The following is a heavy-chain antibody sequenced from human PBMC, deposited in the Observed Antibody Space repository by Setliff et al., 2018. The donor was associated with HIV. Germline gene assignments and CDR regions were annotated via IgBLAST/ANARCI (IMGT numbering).Heavy chain of an antibody. J-gene: IGHJ4*02. D-gene: IGHD1-20*01. CDR1: GGSISSGGYY. CDR3: ATWGRNNWNYFSY. V-gene: IGHV4-39*07. Sequence: SETLSLTCTVSGGSISSGGYYWGWIRQPPGKGLEWIGNIYYSGSTYYNPSLKSRVTISVDTSKNQFSLKLSSVTAADTAVYYCATWGRNNWNYFSYWGQGTLVTVSS. CDR2: IYYSGST.